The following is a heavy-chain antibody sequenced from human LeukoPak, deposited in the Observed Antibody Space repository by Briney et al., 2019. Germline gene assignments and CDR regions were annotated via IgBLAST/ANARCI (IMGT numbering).Heavy chain of an antibody. CDR1: GDSIRSYF. J-gene: IGHJ3*02. D-gene: IGHD5-12*01. CDR3: ARGLVLATDDAFDI. Sequence: ETLSLTCTVSGDSIRSYFWSWLRQPPGKGLEWIGYIWDTEITDYNPSLKSRVTISLDTSKNHFSLKLRSVTAADTALYFCARGLVLATDDAFDIWGQGTLVTVSS. V-gene: IGHV4-59*01. CDR2: IWDTEIT.